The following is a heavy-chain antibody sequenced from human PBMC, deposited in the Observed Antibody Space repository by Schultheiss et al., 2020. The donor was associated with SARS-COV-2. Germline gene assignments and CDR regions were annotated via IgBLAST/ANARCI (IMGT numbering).Heavy chain of an antibody. J-gene: IGHJ6*02. Sequence: GESLKISCAASGFTFSSYEMNWVRQAPGKGLEWVSYISSSGSTIYYADSVKGRFTISRDNAKNSLYLQMNSLRAEDTAVYYCARDQWLVLFEYYYGMDVWSQGSTVTVSS. CDR1: GFTFSSYE. CDR2: ISSSGSTI. CDR3: ARDQWLVLFEYYYGMDV. D-gene: IGHD6-19*01. V-gene: IGHV3-48*03.